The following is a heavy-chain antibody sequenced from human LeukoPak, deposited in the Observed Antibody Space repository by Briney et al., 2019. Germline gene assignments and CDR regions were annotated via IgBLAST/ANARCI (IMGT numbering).Heavy chain of an antibody. CDR1: GFTFTDYW. J-gene: IGHJ4*02. CDR2: INTDTRGT. V-gene: IGHV3-74*01. D-gene: IGHD3-16*01. Sequence: AGGSLRLSCAASGFTFTDYWMHWARRVPGKGLVWVSIINTDTRGTYYADSVKGRFTISRDNAKSTLYLQMDSLRAEDTAVYYCARAGAYHFDNWGQEALVSVSS. CDR3: ARAGAYHFDN.